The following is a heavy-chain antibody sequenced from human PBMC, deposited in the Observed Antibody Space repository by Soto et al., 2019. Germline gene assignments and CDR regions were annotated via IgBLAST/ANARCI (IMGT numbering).Heavy chain of an antibody. CDR2: IYYTGST. CDR1: GGSISDYY. J-gene: IGHJ5*02. V-gene: IGHV4-59*08. Sequence: QVQLQESGPGLVKPSETLSLTCTVSGGSISDYYWSWLRQSPGKGLEWIGYIYYTGSTNYNPSLRSRVTISVDTSKNQFSLNLNSVTAADTAVYYCARRIAYIYGHPLDHWGQGILVTVSS. CDR3: ARRIAYIYGHPLDH. D-gene: IGHD5-18*01.